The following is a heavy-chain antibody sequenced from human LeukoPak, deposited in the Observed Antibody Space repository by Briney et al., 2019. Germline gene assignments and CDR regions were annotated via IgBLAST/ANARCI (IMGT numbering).Heavy chain of an antibody. J-gene: IGHJ4*02. D-gene: IGHD2-15*01. CDR1: GITFSNYN. CDR2: ITSSSSYT. CDR3: ARDNGYCSGGSCYWYYFDY. V-gene: IGHV3-21*01. Sequence: GGSLRLSCAAPGITFSNYNMNWVRQAPGKGLEWISAITSSSSYTFYADSVKGRFTMSRDNAKNSLHLQMNSLSPEDTAVYYCARDNGYCSGGSCYWYYFDYWGQGALVTVSS.